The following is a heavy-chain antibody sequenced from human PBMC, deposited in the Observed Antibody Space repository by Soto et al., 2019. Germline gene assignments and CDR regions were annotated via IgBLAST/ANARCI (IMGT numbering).Heavy chain of an antibody. CDR1: GFTFTSYN. CDR3: AKRPTSTGFGDPFDI. D-gene: IGHD3-10*01. Sequence: EVQLVESGGGLVKPGGALRLSCAASGFTFTSYNMNWVRQAPGKGLERVSSISTTTSYIYYTDSVKGRFTISRDNAKNSVYLQMNSLRAEDTAVYYCAKRPTSTGFGDPFDIWGQGTMVTVSS. V-gene: IGHV3-21*06. J-gene: IGHJ3*02. CDR2: ISTTTSYI.